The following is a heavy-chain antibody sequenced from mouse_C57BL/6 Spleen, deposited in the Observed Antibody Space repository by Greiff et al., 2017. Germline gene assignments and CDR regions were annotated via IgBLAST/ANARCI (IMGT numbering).Heavy chain of an antibody. Sequence: VQLQQPGAELVKPGASVKMSCKASGYTFTSYWITWVKQRPGQGLEWIGDIYPGSGSTIYNEKFKSKATLTVDTSSSTAYMQLSSLTSEDSAVYYCARSAQATPYAMDYWGQGTSVTVSS. J-gene: IGHJ4*01. V-gene: IGHV1-55*01. D-gene: IGHD3-2*02. CDR1: GYTFTSYW. CDR2: IYPGSGST. CDR3: ARSAQATPYAMDY.